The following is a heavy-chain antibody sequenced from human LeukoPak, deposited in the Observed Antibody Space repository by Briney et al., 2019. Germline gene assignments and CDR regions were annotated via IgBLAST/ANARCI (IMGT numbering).Heavy chain of an antibody. CDR1: EYSFTNYW. CDR3: ARTSYYDSSGNYFGYFQY. CDR2: IYPGASDT. Sequence: GASLKISCKGSEYSFTNYWIAWVRQMPGKGLECMGIIYPGASDTRYSPSFQGQVTISVDKSISTAYLQWSSLKASDTATYYCARTSYYDSSGNYFGYFQYWGQGTLVTVSS. D-gene: IGHD3-22*01. V-gene: IGHV5-51*01. J-gene: IGHJ1*01.